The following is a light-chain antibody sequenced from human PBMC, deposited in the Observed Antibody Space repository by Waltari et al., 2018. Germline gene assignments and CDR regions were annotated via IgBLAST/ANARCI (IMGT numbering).Light chain of an antibody. J-gene: IGKJ1*01. CDR3: QKYGTLPAT. CDR1: QSISGF. V-gene: IGKV3-20*01. CDR2: DTS. Sequence: EILLTQSPGTLSLSPGERATLSCRASQSISGFLAWYQQKPGHAPRLLIYDTSTRATGIPDRFSGSGSGTDFSLTISRLEPEDFAVYYCQKYGTLPATFGQGTKVEIK.